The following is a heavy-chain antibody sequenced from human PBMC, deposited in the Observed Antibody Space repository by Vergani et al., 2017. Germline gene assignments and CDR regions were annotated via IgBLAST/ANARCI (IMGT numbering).Heavy chain of an antibody. V-gene: IGHV3-43*02. J-gene: IGHJ4*02. CDR3: AKDPKGEVGALEEGDGY. D-gene: IGHD1-26*01. CDR1: GFTFDDYA. CDR2: ISGDGGST. Sequence: EVQLVESGGGLVKPGGSLRLSCAASGFTFDDYAMHWVRQAPGKGLEWVSLISGDGGSTYYADSVKGRFTISRDNSKNSLYLQMNSLRTEDTALYYCAKDPKGEVGALEEGDGYWGQGTLVTVSS.